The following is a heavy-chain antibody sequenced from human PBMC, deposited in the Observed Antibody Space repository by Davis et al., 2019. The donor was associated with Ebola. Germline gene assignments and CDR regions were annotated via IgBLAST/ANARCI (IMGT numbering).Heavy chain of an antibody. J-gene: IGHJ3*02. D-gene: IGHD2-15*01. CDR2: ISSSSSYI. CDR1: GFTFSSYS. V-gene: IGHV3-21*04. CDR3: ARYCSGGTCYNYDALDI. Sequence: GESLKISCAASGFTFSSYSMNWVRQAPGKGLEWVSSISSSSSYIYYADSVKGRFTISRDNAKNSLYVQMNSLRADDTGVYYCARYCSGGTCYNYDALDIWGQGTMVNVSS.